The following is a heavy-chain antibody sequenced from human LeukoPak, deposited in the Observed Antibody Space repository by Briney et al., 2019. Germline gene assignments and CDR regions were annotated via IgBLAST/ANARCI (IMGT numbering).Heavy chain of an antibody. CDR3: ASPIGESTFDY. CDR1: GFTFSSYA. D-gene: IGHD3-10*01. J-gene: IGHJ4*02. V-gene: IGHV3-23*01. CDR2: ISGRGDNT. Sequence: GGPLRLSCAASGFTFSSYAMSWVRQAPGKGLEWVSGISGRGDNTDYADSVKGRFTISRDNSKNTLFLQMTSLRAEDTAVYYCASPIGESTFDYWGRGTLVTVSS.